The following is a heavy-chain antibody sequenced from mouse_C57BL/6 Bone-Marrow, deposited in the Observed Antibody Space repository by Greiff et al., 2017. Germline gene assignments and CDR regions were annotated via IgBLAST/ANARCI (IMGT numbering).Heavy chain of an antibody. Sequence: EVQLVESGGGLVQSGRSLRLSCATSGFTFSDFYMEWVRQAPGKGLEWIAASRNKANDYTTEYSASVKGRFIVSRDTSQSILYLQMNALRAEDTAIYYCARDASWDGDYAMDYWGQGTSVTVSS. CDR2: SRNKANDYTT. V-gene: IGHV7-1*01. J-gene: IGHJ4*01. CDR1: GFTFSDFY. CDR3: ARDASWDGDYAMDY. D-gene: IGHD4-1*01.